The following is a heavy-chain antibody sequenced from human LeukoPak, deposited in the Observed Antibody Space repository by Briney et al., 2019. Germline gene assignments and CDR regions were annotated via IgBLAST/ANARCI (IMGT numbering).Heavy chain of an antibody. D-gene: IGHD6-6*01. CDR3: ARGSSSDY. J-gene: IGHJ4*02. CDR2: INHSGST. CDR1: GGSFSGYY. Sequence: EPSETLSLTCAVYGGSFSGYYWSWIRQPPGKGLEWIGEINHSGSTNYNPSLKSRVTISVDTSKNQFSLKLSSVTAADTAVYYCARGSSSDYWGQGTLVTVSS. V-gene: IGHV4-34*01.